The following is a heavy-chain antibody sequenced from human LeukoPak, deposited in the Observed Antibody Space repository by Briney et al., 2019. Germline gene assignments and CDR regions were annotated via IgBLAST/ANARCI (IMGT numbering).Heavy chain of an antibody. J-gene: IGHJ4*02. CDR1: GFTVSSNS. CDR3: ARITGSSWYFDY. CDR2: IKQDGSEK. D-gene: IGHD6-13*01. Sequence: GGSLRLSCTVSGFTVSSNSMSWVRQAPGKGLEWVANIKQDGSEKYYVDSVKGRFTISRDNAKNSLYLQMNSLRAEDTAVYYCARITGSSWYFDYWGQGTLVTVSS. V-gene: IGHV3-7*01.